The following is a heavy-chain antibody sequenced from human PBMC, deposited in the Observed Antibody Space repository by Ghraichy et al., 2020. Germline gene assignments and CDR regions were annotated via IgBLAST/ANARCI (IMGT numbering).Heavy chain of an antibody. D-gene: IGHD4-17*01. CDR1: GGSVSGHY. CDR3: ARYLGRGDNRWNFDS. Sequence: SLTCTVSGGSVSGHYWTWIRQPPGKGLQYVGYIYSSGSTNYNPSLNSRVTISIDTSNNQFSLNLNSVTSADTAVYYCARYLGRGDNRWNFDSWGQGTLVTVSS. J-gene: IGHJ4*02. V-gene: IGHV4-59*02. CDR2: IYSSGST.